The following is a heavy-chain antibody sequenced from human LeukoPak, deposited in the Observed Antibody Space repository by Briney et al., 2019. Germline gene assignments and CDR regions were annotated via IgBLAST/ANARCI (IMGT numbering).Heavy chain of an antibody. CDR2: ISAYNGNT. D-gene: IGHD5-18*01. J-gene: IGHJ4*02. CDR1: GYTFTSYG. V-gene: IGHV1-18*01. Sequence: ASVKVSCMASGYTFTSYGISWVRQAPGQGLEWMGWISAYNGNTNYAQKLQGRVTMTTDTSTSTAYMELRSLRSDDTAVYYCARVLGIGGYSYGPIDYWGQGTLVTVSS. CDR3: ARVLGIGGYSYGPIDY.